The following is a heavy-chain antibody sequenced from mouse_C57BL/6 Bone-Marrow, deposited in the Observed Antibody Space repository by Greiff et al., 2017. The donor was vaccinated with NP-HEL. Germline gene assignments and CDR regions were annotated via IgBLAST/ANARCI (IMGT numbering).Heavy chain of an antibody. CDR1: DSEVFPIAY. D-gene: IGHD1-1*01. V-gene: IGHV15-2*01. CDR2: ILPSIGRT. J-gene: IGHJ1*03. Sequence: SGSELRSPGSSVKLSCKDFDSEVFPIAYMSWVRQKPGHGFEWIGGILPSIGRTIYGEKFEDKATLDADTLSNTAYLELNSLTSEDSAIYYCARLRDYYGSSYWYFDVWGTGTTVTVSS. CDR3: ARLRDYYGSSYWYFDV.